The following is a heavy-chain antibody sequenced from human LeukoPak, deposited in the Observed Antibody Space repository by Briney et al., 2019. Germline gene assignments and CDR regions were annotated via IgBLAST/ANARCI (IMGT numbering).Heavy chain of an antibody. CDR3: ARGVNWIDP. CDR2: IHHSGST. V-gene: IGHV4-38-2*02. CDR1: GYSLSSGYY. Sequence: SETLSLTCIVSGYSLSSGYYWGWIRQPPGKGLEWIGNIHHSGSTYYNPSLKSRVTISVDTSKNQLSLKLSSVTAADTAVYYCARGVNWIDPWGQGTLVTVSS. J-gene: IGHJ5*02. D-gene: IGHD3-16*01.